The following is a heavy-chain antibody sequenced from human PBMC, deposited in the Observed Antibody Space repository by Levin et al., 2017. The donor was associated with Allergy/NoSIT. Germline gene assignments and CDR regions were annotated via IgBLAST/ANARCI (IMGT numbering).Heavy chain of an antibody. CDR2: ISHDGSNK. CDR3: ARDGRLYSGQRHYVDY. J-gene: IGHJ4*02. CDR1: GFTFSTYP. D-gene: IGHD6-13*01. V-gene: IGHV3-30-3*01. Sequence: PGGSLRLSCAASGFTFSTYPMHWVRQAPGKGLEWVAIISHDGSNKYYADSVKGRFTISRDNSKNTLYLQVNNLRPEDTAMYYCARDGRLYSGQRHYVDYRCQATLVTVAA.